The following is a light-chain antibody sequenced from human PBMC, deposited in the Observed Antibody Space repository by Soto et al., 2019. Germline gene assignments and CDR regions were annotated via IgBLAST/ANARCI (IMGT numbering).Light chain of an antibody. J-gene: IGKJ4*01. CDR2: WAA. CDR1: QSVLYSSNNKNY. Sequence: DIVMTQSPDSLAVSLGERATINCKSSQSVLYSSNNKNYLAWYQQKPGQPPRLLIYWAATRESGVPDRFSGIGSVPDFTVTISRLQPEDVAVYFCQQYYSSPLTFRGGTKVEIK. CDR3: QQYYSSPLT. V-gene: IGKV4-1*01.